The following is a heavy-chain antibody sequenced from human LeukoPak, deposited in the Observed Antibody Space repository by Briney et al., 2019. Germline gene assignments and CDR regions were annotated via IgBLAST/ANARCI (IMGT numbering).Heavy chain of an antibody. Sequence: GESLKTSFKGSGYSFNTYWIGWVRQMPGKGLEWMGVIYPSDSDTRYSPSFQGQVTISADKSISTAYLQWSSLKASDTAMYYCANHFGSGSDHCDYWGQGTLVTVSS. V-gene: IGHV5-51*01. CDR1: GYSFNTYW. J-gene: IGHJ4*02. CDR2: IYPSDSDT. CDR3: ANHFGSGSDHCDY. D-gene: IGHD3-3*02.